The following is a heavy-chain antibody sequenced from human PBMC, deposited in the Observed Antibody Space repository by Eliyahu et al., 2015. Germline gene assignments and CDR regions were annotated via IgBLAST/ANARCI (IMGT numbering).Heavy chain of an antibody. D-gene: IGHD3-9*01. CDR3: ASGLSFEFDY. V-gene: IGHV3-21*01. J-gene: IGHJ4*02. Sequence: EVQLVESGGGLVEPGGSLRLXXAAXGVNLSNYAMNWVRQAPGKGLEWVSSISSSSSYIYYGDSVKGRFTISRDNAKKSLYLQMNSLRAEDTAVYYCASGLSFEFDYWGQGTLVTVSS. CDR2: ISSSSSYI. CDR1: GVNLSNYA.